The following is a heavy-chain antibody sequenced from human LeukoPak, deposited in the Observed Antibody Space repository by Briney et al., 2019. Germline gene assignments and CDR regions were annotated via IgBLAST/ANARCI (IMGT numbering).Heavy chain of an antibody. CDR1: GFTFDDYA. V-gene: IGHV3-9*01. CDR2: ISWNSGSI. D-gene: IGHD5-18*01. CDR3: AKDQFRSYGSFDY. Sequence: GRSLRLSCAASGFTFDDYAMHWVRQAPGKGLEWVSGISWNSGSIGYADSVKGRFTISRDNAKNSLYLQMNSLRVEDTALYYCAKDQFRSYGSFDYWGQGTLVTVSS. J-gene: IGHJ4*02.